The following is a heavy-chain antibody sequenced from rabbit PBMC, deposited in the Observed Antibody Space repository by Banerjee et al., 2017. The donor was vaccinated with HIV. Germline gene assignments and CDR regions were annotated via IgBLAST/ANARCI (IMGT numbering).Heavy chain of an antibody. CDR2: IYAGNSGNT. V-gene: IGHV1S45*01. CDR1: GFSFSSSYW. Sequence: QEQLKETGGGLVQPGGSLTLSCTASGFSFSSSYWICWVRQAPGKGLEWIACIYAGNSGNTYYASWAKGRFTISKTSSTTVTLQMTSLTAADTATYFCARDVASSGWGFYFHLWGQGTLVTVS. CDR3: ARDVASSGWGFYFHL. J-gene: IGHJ4*01. D-gene: IGHD4-1*01.